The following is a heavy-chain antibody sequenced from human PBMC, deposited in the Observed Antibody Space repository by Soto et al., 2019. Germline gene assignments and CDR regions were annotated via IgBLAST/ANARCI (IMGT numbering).Heavy chain of an antibody. CDR1: RFTFSGYW. V-gene: IGHV3-74*01. J-gene: IGHJ4*02. D-gene: IGHD1-20*01. CDR2: INSDGSSP. CDR3: TRGVITSTH. Sequence: EVQLVESGGGLVQPGGSLRLSCTASRFTFSGYWMHWVRQAPGKGLVWVSRINSDGSSPSYAGSVKGRFTISRDNAKNTLYLQMNSLRAEDTAVYYCTRGVITSTHWGQGTLVTVSS.